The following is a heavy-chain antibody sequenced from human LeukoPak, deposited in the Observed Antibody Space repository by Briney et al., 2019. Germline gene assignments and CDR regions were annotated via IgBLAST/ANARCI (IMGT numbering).Heavy chain of an antibody. J-gene: IGHJ4*02. CDR1: GYTLTGLA. CDR3: ATDRWQWFDSSGYPLDY. D-gene: IGHD3-22*01. CDR2: FDPEDGET. Sequence: GASVKLSCKVSGYTLTGLAMHWVRQAPGKGLEWVGSFDPEDGETIYAQKFQGRVTMTEDTSTDTAYMELSSLRSEDTAVYYCATDRWQWFDSSGYPLDYWGQGTLVIVSS. V-gene: IGHV1-24*01.